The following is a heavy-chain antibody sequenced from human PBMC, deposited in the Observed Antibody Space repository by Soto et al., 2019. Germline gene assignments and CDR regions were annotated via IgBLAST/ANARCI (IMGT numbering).Heavy chain of an antibody. D-gene: IGHD6-19*01. CDR1: GYTFSNYG. J-gene: IGHJ6*02. CDR3: SRFIMVGGWFDPNYDHGMDG. CDR2: ISGYNGNT. V-gene: IGHV1-18*01. Sequence: QVQLVQSGAEVKKPGASVTVSCKTSGYTFSNYGINWVRQAPGQGLEWMGWISGYNGNTNYAQTVQRRVTMSTDTSTGTVYMELRSLKSDDTAIYYCSRFIMVGGWFDPNYDHGMDGWGQGTTVNVSS.